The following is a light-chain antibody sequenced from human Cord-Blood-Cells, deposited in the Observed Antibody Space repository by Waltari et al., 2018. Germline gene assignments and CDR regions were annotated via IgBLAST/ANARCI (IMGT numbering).Light chain of an antibody. J-gene: IGKJ3*01. CDR1: QDISNY. V-gene: IGKV1-33*01. CDR3: QQSYSTLFT. CDR2: DAS. Sequence: DIQMTQSPSSLSASVGDRVTITCQASQDISNYLNWYQQKPGKAPKLLIYDASNLETGVPSRFSGSGSGTDFTFTISSLQPEDFATYYCQQSYSTLFTFGPGTKEDIK.